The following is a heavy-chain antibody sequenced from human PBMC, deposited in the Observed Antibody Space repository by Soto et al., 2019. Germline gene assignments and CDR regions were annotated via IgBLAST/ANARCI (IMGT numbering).Heavy chain of an antibody. V-gene: IGHV5-51*01. CDR1: GYSFTSYW. J-gene: IGHJ6*02. Sequence: GESLNISCKGSGYSFTSYWIGCVRQMAGKGLEWMGIIYPGDSDTRYSPSFQGQVTISADKSISTAYLQWSGLKASDNAMYYCARVSTTASYYYYGMDVWGQGTTVTVSS. D-gene: IGHD4-17*01. CDR3: ARVSTTASYYYYGMDV. CDR2: IYPGDSDT.